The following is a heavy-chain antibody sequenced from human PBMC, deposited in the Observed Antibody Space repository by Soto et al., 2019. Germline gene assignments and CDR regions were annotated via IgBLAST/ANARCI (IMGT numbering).Heavy chain of an antibody. CDR1: GGSFSGYY. CDR3: ARGRIVVVPAAKYWFDP. J-gene: IGHJ5*02. V-gene: IGHV4-34*01. CDR2: INHSGST. Sequence: SETLSLTCAVYGGSFSGYYWSWIRQPPGKGLEWIGEINHSGSTNYNPSLKSRVTISVDTSKNQFSLKLSSVTAADTAVYYCARGRIVVVPAAKYWFDPWGQGTRVTVS. D-gene: IGHD2-2*01.